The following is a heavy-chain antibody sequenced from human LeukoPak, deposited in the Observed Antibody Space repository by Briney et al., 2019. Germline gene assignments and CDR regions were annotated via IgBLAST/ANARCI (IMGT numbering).Heavy chain of an antibody. J-gene: IGHJ6*02. CDR2: IIPIFGTA. V-gene: IGHV1-69*13. CDR1: GYTFTSYG. Sequence: SVKVSCTASGYTFTSYGISWVRQAPGQGLEWMGGIIPIFGTANYAQKFQGRVTITADESTSTAYMELSSLRSEDTAVYYCARDQPERRWLDYYGMDVWGQGTTVTVSS. CDR3: ARDQPERRWLDYYGMDV. D-gene: IGHD1-1*01.